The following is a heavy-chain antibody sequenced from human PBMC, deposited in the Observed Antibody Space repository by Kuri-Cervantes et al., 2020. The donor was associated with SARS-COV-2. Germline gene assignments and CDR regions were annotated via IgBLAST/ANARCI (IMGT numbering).Heavy chain of an antibody. J-gene: IGHJ2*01. V-gene: IGHV3-33*08. D-gene: IGHD6-13*01. CDR1: GFTFSSYA. Sequence: GGSLRLSCAASGFTFSSYAMSWVRQAPGKGLEWVAVIWYDGSNKYYADSVKGRFTISRDNSKNTLYLQMNSLRAEDTAVYYCARGSFASSSWQDWYFDLWGRGTLVTVSS. CDR3: ARGSFASSSWQDWYFDL. CDR2: IWYDGSNK.